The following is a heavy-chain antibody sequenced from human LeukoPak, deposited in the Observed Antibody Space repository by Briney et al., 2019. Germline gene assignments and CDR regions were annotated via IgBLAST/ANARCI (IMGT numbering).Heavy chain of an antibody. V-gene: IGHV4-61*05. D-gene: IGHD3-10*01. Sequence: SETLSLTCTVSGGSIISNSYYWGWIRQPPGKGLEWIGYIDHTGSTNYNPSLKSRVTISVDTSKNQFSLKLSSVTAADTAVYYCARHTGRLLWFGELSSWFDPWGQGTLVTVSS. CDR2: IDHTGST. J-gene: IGHJ5*02. CDR3: ARHTGRLLWFGELSSWFDP. CDR1: GGSIISNSYY.